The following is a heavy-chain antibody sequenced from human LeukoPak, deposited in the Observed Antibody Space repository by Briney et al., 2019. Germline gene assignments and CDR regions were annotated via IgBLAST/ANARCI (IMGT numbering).Heavy chain of an antibody. Sequence: SVKVSCKASGGTFSSYAISWVRQAPGQGLEWMGGIIPIFGTANYAQKFQGRATITADESTSTAYMELSSLRSEDTAVYYCARETLVVPAAFSYFDYCGQGTLVTVSS. CDR3: ARETLVVPAAFSYFDY. CDR1: GGTFSSYA. CDR2: IIPIFGTA. V-gene: IGHV1-69*13. J-gene: IGHJ4*02. D-gene: IGHD2-2*01.